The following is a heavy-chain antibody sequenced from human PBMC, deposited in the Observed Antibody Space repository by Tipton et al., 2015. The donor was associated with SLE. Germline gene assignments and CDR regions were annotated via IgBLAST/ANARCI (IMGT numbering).Heavy chain of an antibody. CDR2: IKQDGSEK. J-gene: IGHJ4*02. CDR3: ARDPAVAR. D-gene: IGHD6-19*01. CDR1: GFTFSNYW. V-gene: IGHV3-7*01. Sequence: SLRLSCAASGFTFSNYWMSWVRQAPGKGLEWVANIKQDGSEKYYVDSVKGRFTISRDNAKNSLYLQMSYLRAEDTAVYYCARDPAVARWGQGTLVTVSS.